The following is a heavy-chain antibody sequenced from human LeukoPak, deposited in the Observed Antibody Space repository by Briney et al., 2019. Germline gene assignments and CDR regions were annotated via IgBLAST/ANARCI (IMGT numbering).Heavy chain of an antibody. CDR1: GGSFSGYY. CDR3: VYYYGSGSVEY. V-gene: IGHV4-34*01. CDR2: FYYSGST. D-gene: IGHD3-10*01. Sequence: PSETLSLTCAVYGGSFSGYYWGWIRQPPGKGLEWIGSFYYSGSTNYNPSLKSRVTISVDTSKNQFSLKLSSVTAADTAVYYCVYYYGSGSVEYWGQGTLVTVSS. J-gene: IGHJ4*02.